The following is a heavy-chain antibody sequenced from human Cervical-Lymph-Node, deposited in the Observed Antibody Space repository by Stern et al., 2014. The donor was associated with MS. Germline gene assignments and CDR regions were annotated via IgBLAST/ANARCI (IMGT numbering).Heavy chain of an antibody. D-gene: IGHD6-19*01. V-gene: IGHV1-46*01. CDR2: INPSGGST. Sequence: QLVQSGAEVKKPGASVKVSCKASGYTFTSYHMHWVRQAPGQGLEWMGIINPSGGSTSYAQKSQGRVTMTRDTSTSTVYRELSSLRSEDTAVYYCATGVAVAGNYYYGMDVWGQGTTVTVPS. CDR1: GYTFTSYH. CDR3: ATGVAVAGNYYYGMDV. J-gene: IGHJ6*02.